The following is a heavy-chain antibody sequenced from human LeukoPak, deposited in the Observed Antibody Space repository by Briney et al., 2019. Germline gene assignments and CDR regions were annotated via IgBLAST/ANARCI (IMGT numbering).Heavy chain of an antibody. CDR2: IKSKTDGGTT. Sequence: GGSLRLSCAASGFTVSSNYMSWVRQAPGKGLEWVGRIKSKTDGGTTDYAAPVKGRFTISRDDSKNTLYLQMNSLKTEDTAVYYCIGGDGMDVWGQGTTVTVSS. V-gene: IGHV3-15*01. J-gene: IGHJ6*02. CDR3: IGGDGMDV. CDR1: GFTVSSNY.